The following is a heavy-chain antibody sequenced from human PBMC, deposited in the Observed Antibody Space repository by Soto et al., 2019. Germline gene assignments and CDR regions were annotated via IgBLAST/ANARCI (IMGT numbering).Heavy chain of an antibody. Sequence: EVHLVESGGGLVQPGGSLRLSCAASGFTFNRYWMHWVRQAPGKGLVWVSRITPDGSSTNYADSVKGRFTISRDNSKNTVYVQMNGPGAEDTGIYYSASEIRNAYWGQGALVTVSS. V-gene: IGHV3-74*01. CDR1: GFTFNRYW. D-gene: IGHD1-1*01. CDR2: ITPDGSST. CDR3: ASEIRNAY. J-gene: IGHJ4*02.